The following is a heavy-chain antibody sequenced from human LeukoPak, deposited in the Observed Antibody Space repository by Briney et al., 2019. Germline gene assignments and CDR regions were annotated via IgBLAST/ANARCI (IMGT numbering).Heavy chain of an antibody. V-gene: IGHV3-7*05. Sequence: GGSLRLSCAASGFTFSSYWMTWVRQAPGKGLEWVANIKPDGSDKYYGDSVKGRFTISRDNAKNSVYLQMNSLRAEDTAIYYCARDMQLSTWGLGTMVTVSS. CDR1: GFTFSSYW. J-gene: IGHJ3*01. D-gene: IGHD3-16*02. CDR3: ARDMQLST. CDR2: IKPDGSDK.